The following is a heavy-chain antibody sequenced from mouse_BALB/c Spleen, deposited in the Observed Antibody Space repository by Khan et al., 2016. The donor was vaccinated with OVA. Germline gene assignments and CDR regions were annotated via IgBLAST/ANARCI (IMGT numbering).Heavy chain of an antibody. V-gene: IGHV2-6-4*01. J-gene: IGHJ4*01. CDR2: IWGGGGT. Sequence: QVQLKESGPGLVAPSQSLSITCTVSGFSLSRYNIHWVRQPPGKGLEWLGMIWGGGGTDYNSPLKSRLIISKDNSKSQVFLKMNSLQTDDTAMYYCARAYYRYDGYYAMDYWGQGISVTVSS. D-gene: IGHD2-14*01. CDR1: GFSLSRYN. CDR3: ARAYYRYDGYYAMDY.